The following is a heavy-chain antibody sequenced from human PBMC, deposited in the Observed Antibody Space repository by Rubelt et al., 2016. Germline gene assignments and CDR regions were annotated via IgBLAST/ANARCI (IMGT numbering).Heavy chain of an antibody. CDR1: GYTFTSYG. CDR3: ARDQLALYAFDI. J-gene: IGHJ3*02. CDR2: ISAYDGNT. V-gene: IGHV1-18*01. Sequence: QVQLVQSGAEVKKPGASVKVSCKASGYTFTSYGISWVRQDAGQGLEWMGWISAYDGNTNYAQKLQGRVTMTTDTATSTAYMELRSLRSDDTAVYFCARDQLALYAFDIWGQGTMVTVSS. D-gene: IGHD1-1*01.